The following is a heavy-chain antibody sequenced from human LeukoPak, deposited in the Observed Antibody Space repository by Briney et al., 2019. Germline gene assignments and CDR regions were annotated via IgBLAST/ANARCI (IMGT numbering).Heavy chain of an antibody. V-gene: IGHV3-53*01. CDR3: ARVVPENYYESSGYSDY. Sequence: PGGSLRLPCAASGFTVSSNYMSWGRQAPGKGLEWVSVIYSGGNTYYADSVKGRFTISRDNSKNMLFFQMNSLRAEDTAVYYCARVVPENYYESSGYSDYWGQGTLVTVSS. J-gene: IGHJ4*02. CDR2: IYSGGNT. D-gene: IGHD3-22*01. CDR1: GFTVSSNY.